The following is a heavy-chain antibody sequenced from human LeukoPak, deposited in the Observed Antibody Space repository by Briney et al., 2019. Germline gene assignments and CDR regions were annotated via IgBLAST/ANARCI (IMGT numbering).Heavy chain of an antibody. CDR2: ISGSGGST. V-gene: IGHV3-23*01. Sequence: GGSLRLSCAASGFTFSSYAMSWVRQAPGKGLDWVSAISGSGGSTYHADSGKGRFTISRDNSKNTLYPQMNSLRAEDTAVYYCARAYCGGDCYSKPHEAFDIWGQGTMVTVSS. CDR1: GFTFSSYA. D-gene: IGHD2-21*02. CDR3: ARAYCGGDCYSKPHEAFDI. J-gene: IGHJ3*02.